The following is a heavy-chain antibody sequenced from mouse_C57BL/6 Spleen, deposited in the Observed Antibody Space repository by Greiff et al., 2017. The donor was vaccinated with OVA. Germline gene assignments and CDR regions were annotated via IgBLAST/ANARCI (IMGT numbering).Heavy chain of an antibody. CDR2: IHPNSGST. V-gene: IGHV1-64*01. Sequence: QVQLKQPGAELVKPGASVKLSCKASGYTFTSYWMHWVKQRPGQGLEWIGMIHPNSGSTNYNEKFKSKATLTVDKSSSTAYMQLSSLTSDDSAVYYCTYGSMGSYFDYWGQGTTLTVSS. CDR3: TYGSMGSYFDY. J-gene: IGHJ2*01. CDR1: GYTFTSYW. D-gene: IGHD1-1*01.